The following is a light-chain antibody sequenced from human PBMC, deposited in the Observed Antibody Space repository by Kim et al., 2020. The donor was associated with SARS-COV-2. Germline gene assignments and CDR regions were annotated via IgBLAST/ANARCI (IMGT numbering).Light chain of an antibody. CDR2: WVT. Sequence: QSALTQPPSASGSPGQSVTISCTGSSSNIGGYNYVSWYQQYPGKAPKLILFWVTQRPSGVPDRFSGSKSCNTASLTVSGLQAEDEADYYCSSYGGDNTEVVFGGGTQLTVL. V-gene: IGLV2-8*01. CDR3: SSYGGDNTEVV. CDR1: SSNIGGYNY. J-gene: IGLJ2*01.